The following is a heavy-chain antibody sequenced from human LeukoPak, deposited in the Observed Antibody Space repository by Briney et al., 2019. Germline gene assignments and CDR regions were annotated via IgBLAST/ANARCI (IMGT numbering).Heavy chain of an antibody. J-gene: IGHJ4*02. CDR2: ISYDGSNK. V-gene: IGHV3-30*03. Sequence: GGSLRLSCAASGFTFSNSAMSWVRQAPGKGLEWVAVISYDGSNKYYADSVKGRFTISRDNSKNTLYLQMNSLRVEDTAVYYCARDDCSSPSCYGYWGQGTLVAVSS. D-gene: IGHD2-2*01. CDR3: ARDDCSSPSCYGY. CDR1: GFTFSNSA.